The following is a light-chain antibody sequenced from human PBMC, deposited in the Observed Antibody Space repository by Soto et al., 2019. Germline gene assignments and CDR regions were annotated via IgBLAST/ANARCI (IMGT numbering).Light chain of an antibody. V-gene: IGLV1-40*01. CDR1: TSNIGAPYD. J-gene: IGLJ1*01. CDR2: GDN. CDR3: QSYDSRLSGYV. Sequence: VLTQPPSVSGAPGQRVSISCTGSTSNIGAPYDVHWYQHLPGTAPKLLIYGDNNRPSGVPDRFSGSKSGTSASLAITRLQAEDEADYYCQSYDSRLSGYVFGTGTKVTVL.